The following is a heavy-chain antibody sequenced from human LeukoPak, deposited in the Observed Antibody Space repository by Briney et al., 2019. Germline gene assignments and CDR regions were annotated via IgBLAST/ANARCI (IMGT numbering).Heavy chain of an antibody. Sequence: PGGSLRLSCAASGFTFSSYGMHWVRQAPGKGLEWVAVIWYDGSNKYYADSVKGRFTISRDNSKNTLYLQMNSLRAEDTAVYYCARDRLAVAGRGYYYGMDVWGQGTTVTVSS. J-gene: IGHJ6*02. CDR2: IWYDGSNK. CDR3: ARDRLAVAGRGYYYGMDV. D-gene: IGHD6-19*01. V-gene: IGHV3-33*01. CDR1: GFTFSSYG.